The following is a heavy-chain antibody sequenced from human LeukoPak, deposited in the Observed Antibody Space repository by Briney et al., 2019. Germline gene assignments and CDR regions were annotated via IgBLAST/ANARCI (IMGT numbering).Heavy chain of an antibody. D-gene: IGHD1-26*01. CDR2: FDPEDGET. CDR1: GYTLTELS. CDR3: ATGGSYHLYFDY. J-gene: IGHJ4*02. Sequence: ASVKVSCKVSGYTLTELSMHWVRQAPGKGLEWTGGFDPEDGETIYAQKFQGRVTMTEDTSTDTAYMELSSLRSEDTAVYYCATGGSYHLYFDYRGQGTLVTVSS. V-gene: IGHV1-24*01.